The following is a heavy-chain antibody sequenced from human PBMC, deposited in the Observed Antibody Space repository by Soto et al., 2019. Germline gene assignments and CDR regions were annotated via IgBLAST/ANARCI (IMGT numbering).Heavy chain of an antibody. CDR1: GGTFSNYA. CDR3: ARDMIPAAISYRYYALDV. CDR2: IIPIFDTA. V-gene: IGHV1-69*01. Sequence: QVQLVQSGAEVKTPGSSVKVSCKASGGTFSNYAISWVRQAPGQGLEWMGGIIPIFDTADYAQRFQGRVTITADESTSTASLELSSLTSGDTAVYYCARDMIPAAISYRYYALDVWGQGTTVTVSS. J-gene: IGHJ6*02. D-gene: IGHD2-2*01.